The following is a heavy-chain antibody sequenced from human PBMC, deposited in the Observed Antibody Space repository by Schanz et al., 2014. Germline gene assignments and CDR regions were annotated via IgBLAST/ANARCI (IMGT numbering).Heavy chain of an antibody. Sequence: QVQLVQSGAEVKKPGASVKVSCKASGYTFISYGIKWVRQAPGQGLEWMGRIVPIAGITNYAQRFQGRVTITADKSSDTAYMELSSLRSEDTAVYYCARGGGPEDVFDIWGQGTILTVSS. J-gene: IGHJ3*02. CDR2: IVPIAGIT. CDR3: ARGGGPEDVFDI. D-gene: IGHD5-12*01. CDR1: GYTFISYG. V-gene: IGHV1-69*09.